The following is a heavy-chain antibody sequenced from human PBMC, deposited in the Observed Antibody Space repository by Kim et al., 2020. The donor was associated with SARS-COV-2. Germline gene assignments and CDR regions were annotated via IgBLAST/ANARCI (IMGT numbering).Heavy chain of an antibody. D-gene: IGHD1-1*01. CDR2: ST. V-gene: IGHV4-59*09. CDR3: ARGGRYPIDY. Sequence: STNYNPSLKSRVTISVDTSKNQFSLKLSSVTAADTAVYYCARGGRYPIDYWGQGTLVTVSS. J-gene: IGHJ4*02.